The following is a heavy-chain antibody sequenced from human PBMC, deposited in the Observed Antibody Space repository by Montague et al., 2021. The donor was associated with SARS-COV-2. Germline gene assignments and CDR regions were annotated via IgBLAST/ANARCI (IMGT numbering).Heavy chain of an antibody. D-gene: IGHD3-9*01. Sequence: SLRLSYAASGFTFSSDSMNWVRQAPGKGLEWVSSISSSSSYIYYADSVKGRFTISRDNAKNSLYLQMNSLRAEDTAVYYCARKYHYDILTGYFSSWGQGTLVTVSS. CDR3: ARKYHYDILTGYFSS. CDR1: GFTFSSDS. CDR2: ISSSSSYI. V-gene: IGHV3-21*01. J-gene: IGHJ5*02.